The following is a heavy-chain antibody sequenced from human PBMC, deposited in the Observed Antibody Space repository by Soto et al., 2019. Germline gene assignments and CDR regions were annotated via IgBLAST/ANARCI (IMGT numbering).Heavy chain of an antibody. D-gene: IGHD3-22*01. CDR3: ARVVVVPTAAFDI. J-gene: IGHJ3*02. CDR1: GFTVSSNY. CDR2: IYSGGST. Sequence: PGGSLRLSCAASGFTVSSNYMSWVRQAPGKGLEWVSVIYSGGSTYYADSVKGRFTISRDNSKNTLYLQMNSLRAEDTAVYYCARVVVVPTAAFDIWGQGTMVTVSS. V-gene: IGHV3-66*01.